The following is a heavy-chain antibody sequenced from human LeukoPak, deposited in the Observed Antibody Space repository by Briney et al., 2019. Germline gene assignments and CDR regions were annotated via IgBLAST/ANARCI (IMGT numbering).Heavy chain of an antibody. V-gene: IGHV4-59*08. D-gene: IGHD3-3*01. CDR1: GGSISSYY. CDR2: IYYSGST. Sequence: SETLSLTCTVSGGSISSYYWSWIRQPPGKGLEWIGYIYYSGSTNYNPSLKSRVTISVDTSKNHFSLKLSSVTAADTAVYYCARHSAIFGVVRYYFDYWGQGTLVTVSS. CDR3: ARHSAIFGVVRYYFDY. J-gene: IGHJ4*02.